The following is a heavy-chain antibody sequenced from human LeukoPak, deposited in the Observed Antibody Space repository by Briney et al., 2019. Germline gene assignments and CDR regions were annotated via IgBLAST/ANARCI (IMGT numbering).Heavy chain of an antibody. J-gene: IGHJ4*02. D-gene: IGHD4-17*01. CDR1: GFTFSSYA. V-gene: IGHV3-74*01. CDR3: ARSPYGDYLVY. CDR2: INSDGSST. Sequence: GGSLRLSCAASGFTFSSYAMHWVRQAPGKGLVWVSRINSDGSSTSYADSVKGRFTISRDNAKNTLYLQMNSLRAEDTAVYYCARSPYGDYLVYWGQGTLVTVSS.